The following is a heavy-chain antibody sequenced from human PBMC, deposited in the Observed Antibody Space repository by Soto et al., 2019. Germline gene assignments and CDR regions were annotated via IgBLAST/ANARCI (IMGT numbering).Heavy chain of an antibody. Sequence: SLRLSCAASAFVFNSYAMHWVRQTPAQGLEWVAVISTDGSNKFYADSVKGRFNISRDNSKNTLYLEMTSLREEDTAMYYCVRDFHSGSYFFDYWGQGTLVTVSS. CDR3: VRDFHSGSYFFDY. V-gene: IGHV3-30-3*01. CDR2: ISTDGSNK. CDR1: AFVFNSYA. D-gene: IGHD1-26*01. J-gene: IGHJ4*02.